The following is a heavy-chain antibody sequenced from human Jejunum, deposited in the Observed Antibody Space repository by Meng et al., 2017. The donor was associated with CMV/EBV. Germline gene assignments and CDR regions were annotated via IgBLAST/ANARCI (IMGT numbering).Heavy chain of an antibody. V-gene: IGHV4-39*07. D-gene: IGHD3-3*01. CDR1: GGSVFITTYY. CDR2: VYYSGDT. CDR3: ARSFWSAPYNWFDP. Sequence: SGGSVFITTYYWAWIRKPPGKGLEWIGSVYYSGDTYYSPSLKSRVTISIDTSKNHFSLKLTSVTAADTAVYFCARSFWSAPYNWFDPWGQGSLVTVSS. J-gene: IGHJ5*02.